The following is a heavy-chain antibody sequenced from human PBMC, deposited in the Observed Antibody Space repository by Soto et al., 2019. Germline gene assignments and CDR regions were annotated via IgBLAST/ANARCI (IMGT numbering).Heavy chain of an antibody. Sequence: GGSLRLSCEASGFTFSSYEMNWVRQAPGKGLEWVSYISSSGSTIYYADSVKGRFTISRDNAKNSLYLQMNSLRAEDTAVYYCARDRLLSTMVRGVGAYYYGMDVWGQGTTVTVSS. CDR3: ARDRLLSTMVRGVGAYYYGMDV. J-gene: IGHJ6*02. CDR2: ISSSGSTI. CDR1: GFTFSSYE. V-gene: IGHV3-48*03. D-gene: IGHD3-10*01.